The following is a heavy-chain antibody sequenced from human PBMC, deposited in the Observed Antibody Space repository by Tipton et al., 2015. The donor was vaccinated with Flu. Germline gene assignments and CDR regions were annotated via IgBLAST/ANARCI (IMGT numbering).Heavy chain of an antibody. CDR2: ISHSGTT. Sequence: LRLSCSVSGGSIRSHYWSWIRLPPGKGLEWIGYISHSGTTSYNPFLKSRLTLSLDTSKNQFSLGLGSVTAADTALYFCARQFCSSVTCYGDDAFDVWGQGTKVIVSS. V-gene: IGHV4-59*11. D-gene: IGHD2-2*01. J-gene: IGHJ3*01. CDR3: ARQFCSSVTCYGDDAFDV. CDR1: GGSIRSHY.